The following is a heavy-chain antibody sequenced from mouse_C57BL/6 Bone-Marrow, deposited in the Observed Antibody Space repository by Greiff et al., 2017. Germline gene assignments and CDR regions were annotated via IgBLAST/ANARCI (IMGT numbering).Heavy chain of an antibody. CDR3: AIYFDY. CDR2: IEPSGSST. Sequence: QVQLQQPGAELVKPGASVKLSCKASGFTFTSYWMQWVEQRPGQGLEWIGEIEPSGSSTYYTQKFKGKATLTVETSSSTAYMQLSCLTSGDSAVYYCAIYFDYWGQGTTLTVSS. CDR1: GFTFTSYW. J-gene: IGHJ2*01. V-gene: IGHV1-50*01.